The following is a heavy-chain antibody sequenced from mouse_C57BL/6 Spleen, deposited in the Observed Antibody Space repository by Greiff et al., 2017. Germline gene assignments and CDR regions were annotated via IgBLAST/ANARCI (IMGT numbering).Heavy chain of an antibody. CDR3: ARRGLYYDYDGYFDY. CDR1: GYTFTDYY. J-gene: IGHJ2*01. D-gene: IGHD2-4*01. V-gene: IGHV1-26*01. CDR2: INPNNGGT. Sequence: EVQLQQSGPELVKPGASVKISCKASGYTFTDYYMNWVKQSHGKSLEWIGDINPNNGGTSYNQKFKGKATLTVDKSSSTAYMELRSLTSEDSAVYYCARRGLYYDYDGYFDYWGQGTTLTVSS.